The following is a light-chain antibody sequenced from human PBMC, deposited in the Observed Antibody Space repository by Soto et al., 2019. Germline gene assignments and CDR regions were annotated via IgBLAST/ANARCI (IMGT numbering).Light chain of an antibody. J-gene: IGKJ2*01. CDR1: QSISSE. CDR3: QQGHNWPLP. CDR2: GTS. Sequence: EIVMTQSPATLSVSPGERATLSCRASQSISSELDGYQQKRGQPPRLLIYGTSTRATGVPARFTGSGSGSDFTLTNGRLQSEDFAVYYCQQGHNWPLPFGQGTRLEI. V-gene: IGKV3-15*01.